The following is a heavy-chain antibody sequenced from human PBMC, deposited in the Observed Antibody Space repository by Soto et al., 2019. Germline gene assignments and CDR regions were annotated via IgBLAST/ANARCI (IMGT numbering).Heavy chain of an antibody. CDR1: GYSFTSYW. CDR2: IYPGDSDT. V-gene: IGHV5-51*01. CDR3: ARQPIKRYFDWLSPRYYFDY. Sequence: GESLKISCKGSGYSFTSYWIGWVRQMPGKGLEWMGIIYPGDSDTRYSPSFQGQVTISADKSISTAYLQWSSLKASDTAMYYCARQPIKRYFDWLSPRYYFDYWGQGTLVTVSS. J-gene: IGHJ4*02. D-gene: IGHD3-9*01.